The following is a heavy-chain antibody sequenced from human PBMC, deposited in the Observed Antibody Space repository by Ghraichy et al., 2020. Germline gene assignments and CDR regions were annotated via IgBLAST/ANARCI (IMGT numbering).Heavy chain of an antibody. D-gene: IGHD1-26*01. CDR3: ARESIPSYAFDI. CDR2: IYYSGST. V-gene: IGHV4-59*01. CDR1: GGSISSYY. J-gene: IGHJ3*02. Sequence: LRLSCTVSGGSISSYYWSWIRQPPGKGLEWIGYIYYSGSTNYNPSLKSRVTISVDTSKNQFSLKLSSVTAADTAVYYCARESIPSYAFDIWGQGTMVTVSS.